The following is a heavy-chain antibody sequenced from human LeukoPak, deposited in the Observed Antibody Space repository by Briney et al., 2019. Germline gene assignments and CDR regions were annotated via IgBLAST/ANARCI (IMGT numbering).Heavy chain of an antibody. CDR2: IWNTGRT. Sequence: SETLSLTCAVSGYSISSGYYWGWIRRPPGKGLEWIGTIWNTGRTYYNPSLNSRVTISLDTSKNLFSLKLTSMTAADTAFYYCARRIRGFGFDPWGQGTLVTVS. CDR3: ARRIRGFGFDP. J-gene: IGHJ5*02. CDR1: GYSISSGYY. D-gene: IGHD3-10*01. V-gene: IGHV4-38-2*01.